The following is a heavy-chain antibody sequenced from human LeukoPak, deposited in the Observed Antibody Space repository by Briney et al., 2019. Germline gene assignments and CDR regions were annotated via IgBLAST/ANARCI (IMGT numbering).Heavy chain of an antibody. CDR3: ARESCITGTFCYGTDV. D-gene: IGHD1-20*01. J-gene: IGHJ6*02. V-gene: IGHV1-46*01. CDR2: INPSGGST. Sequence: WASVKVSCKASGYTFTSYYMHWVRQAPGQGLEWMGIINPSGGSTSYAQKFQGRVTMTRDTSTSTVYMELSSLRSEDTAVYYCARESCITGTFCYGTDVWGQGTTVTVSS. CDR1: GYTFTSYY.